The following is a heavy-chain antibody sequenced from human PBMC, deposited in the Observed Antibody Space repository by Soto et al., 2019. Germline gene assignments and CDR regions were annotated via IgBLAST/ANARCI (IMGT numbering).Heavy chain of an antibody. D-gene: IGHD3-10*01. CDR2: ISSSGSSI. J-gene: IGHJ4*02. V-gene: IGHV3-11*01. CDR1: GFSFSDHY. CDR3: LRSYDGSSGTLDY. Sequence: QVQLVESGGGLVEPGGSLRLSCAASGFSFSDHYMNRIRQAPGKGLEWVSYISSSGSSIYQADSVKCRFTISRDTAKKSLYLQMNCLRAEDTAVYYCLRSYDGSSGTLDYWGQGTLVTVSS.